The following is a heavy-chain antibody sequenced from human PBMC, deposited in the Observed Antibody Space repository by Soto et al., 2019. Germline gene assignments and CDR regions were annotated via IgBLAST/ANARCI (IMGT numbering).Heavy chain of an antibody. D-gene: IGHD5-12*01. CDR3: ARVLSGGYVDAFDI. CDR2: IYYSGST. J-gene: IGHJ3*02. V-gene: IGHV4-31*03. CDR1: GGSISSGGYY. Sequence: SETLSLTCTVSGGSISSGGYYWSWIRQHPGKGLEWIGYIYYSGSTYYNPSLKSRVTISVDTSKNQFSLKLSSVTAADTAVYYCARVLSGGYVDAFDIWGQGTMVTVSS.